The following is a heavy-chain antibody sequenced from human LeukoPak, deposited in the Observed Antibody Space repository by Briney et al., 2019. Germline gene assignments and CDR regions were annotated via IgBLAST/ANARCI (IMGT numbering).Heavy chain of an antibody. D-gene: IGHD2-15*01. CDR1: GGSINYYY. CDR3: ARDVSVVVVVAADYYYYGMDV. CDR2: IYYSGNT. Sequence: SETLSLTCTVSGGSINYYYWSWIRQPPGKGLEWIGYIYYSGNTNYNPSSKSRVTISVDTSKNQFSLQLSPVTAADTAVYYCARDVSVVVVVAADYYYYGMDVWGQGTTVTVSS. V-gene: IGHV4-59*12. J-gene: IGHJ6*02.